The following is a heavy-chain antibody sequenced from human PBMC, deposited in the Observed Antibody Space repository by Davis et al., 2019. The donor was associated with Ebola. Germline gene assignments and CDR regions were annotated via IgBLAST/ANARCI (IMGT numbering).Heavy chain of an antibody. CDR1: GFTFSSYA. CDR2: IWYDGSNK. CDR3: ARDTVMELLEVYYYYYGMDV. V-gene: IGHV3-33*08. J-gene: IGHJ6*02. D-gene: IGHD4-11*01. Sequence: GESLKISCAASGFTFSSYAMHWVRQAPGKGLEWVAVIWYDGSNKYYADSVKGRFTISRDNSKNTLYLQMNSLRAEDTAVYYCARDTVMELLEVYYYYYGMDVWGQGTTVTVSS.